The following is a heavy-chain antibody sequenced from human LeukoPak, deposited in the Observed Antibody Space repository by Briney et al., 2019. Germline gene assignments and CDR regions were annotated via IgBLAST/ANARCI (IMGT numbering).Heavy chain of an antibody. D-gene: IGHD3/OR15-3a*01. CDR3: ARGRGWTYDS. V-gene: IGHV3-7*04. Sequence: GGSLRLSCAASGFTFTNDFMTWVRQAPGRGLEWVANMRVDGTDIHYVDSVKGRFTISSDNARNSLYLQMNTLRAEDTAVYYCARGRGWTYDSWGRGTLVTVSS. J-gene: IGHJ4*02. CDR2: MRVDGTDI. CDR1: GFTFTNDF.